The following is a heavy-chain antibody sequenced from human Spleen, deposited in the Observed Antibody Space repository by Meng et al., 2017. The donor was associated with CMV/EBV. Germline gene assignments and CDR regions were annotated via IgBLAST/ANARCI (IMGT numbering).Heavy chain of an antibody. CDR1: GGSFSGYY. V-gene: IGHV4-34*01. D-gene: IGHD2-2*01. J-gene: IGHJ6*02. CDR2: INHSGST. CDR3: ARMTAALRYGMDV. Sequence: SETLSLTCAVYGGSFSGYYWSWIRQPPGKGLEWIGEINHSGSTNYNPSLKSRVTISEDTSKTHFSLKLSSVTAADTAVYYCARMTAALRYGMDVWGPGTTVTVSS.